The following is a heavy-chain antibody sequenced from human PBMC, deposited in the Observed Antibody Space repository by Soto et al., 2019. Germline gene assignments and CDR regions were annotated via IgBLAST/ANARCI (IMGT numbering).Heavy chain of an antibody. J-gene: IGHJ5*02. D-gene: IGHD6-13*01. CDR3: ARDVAVAAAARVVFDP. CDR1: GGSISSYY. CDR2: IYYSGST. Sequence: SETLSLTCTVSGGSISSYYWSWIRQPPGKGLEWIGSIYYSGSTYYNPSLKSRVTISVDTSKNQFSLKLSSATAADKAVYYCARDVAVAAAARVVFDPWGQGTLVTVS. V-gene: IGHV4-39*02.